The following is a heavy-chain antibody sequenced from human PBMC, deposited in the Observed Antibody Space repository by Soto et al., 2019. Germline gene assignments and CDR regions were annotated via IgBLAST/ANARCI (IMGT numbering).Heavy chain of an antibody. V-gene: IGHV3-30*18. D-gene: IGHD6-19*01. CDR2: VSHDGRNT. J-gene: IGHJ4*02. Sequence: VQLVESGGGVVQPGRSLRLSCAASGFTFSDYAMHWVRQAPGKGREWVAVVSHDGRNTDYADSVKGRFTISRDSSKNTVSLEMTSLRAEDTAVYYCAKGGRQWLVTSDFNYWGQGALVTVSS. CDR1: GFTFSDYA. CDR3: AKGGRQWLVTSDFNY.